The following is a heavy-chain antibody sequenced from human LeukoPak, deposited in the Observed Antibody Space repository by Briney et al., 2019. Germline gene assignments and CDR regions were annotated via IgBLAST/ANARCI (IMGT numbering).Heavy chain of an antibody. CDR2: INPNSGGT. CDR3: ARDGTRRYSDEYFQH. D-gene: IGHD3-9*01. Sequence: ASVKVSCTASGYTFTGYYMHWVRQAPGQGLEWMGWINPNSGGTNYAQKFQGRVTMTRDTSISTAYMELSRLRSDDTAVYYCARDGTRRYSDEYFQHWGQGTLVTVSS. CDR1: GYTFTGYY. J-gene: IGHJ1*01. V-gene: IGHV1-2*02.